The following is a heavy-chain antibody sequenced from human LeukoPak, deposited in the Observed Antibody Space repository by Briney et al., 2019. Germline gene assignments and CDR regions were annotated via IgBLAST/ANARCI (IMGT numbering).Heavy chain of an antibody. Sequence: SETLSLTCAVYGGSFSGYYWSWIRQPPGKGLEWIGEINHSGSTNYDPSLKSRVTISVDTSKNQFSLKLSSVTAADTAVYYCARGSERQWLVRTTGFDYWGQGTLVTVSS. CDR1: GGSFSGYY. CDR2: INHSGST. CDR3: ARGSERQWLVRTTGFDY. J-gene: IGHJ4*02. D-gene: IGHD6-19*01. V-gene: IGHV4-34*01.